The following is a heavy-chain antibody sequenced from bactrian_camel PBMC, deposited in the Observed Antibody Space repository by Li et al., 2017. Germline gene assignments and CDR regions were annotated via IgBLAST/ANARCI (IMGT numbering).Heavy chain of an antibody. V-gene: IGHV3S31*01. CDR3: ARGRSISGSWAAFDY. Sequence: VQLVESGGGLVQPGGSLRLSCAASGFTFSSYAMTWVRQAPGKGLEWVSAIGTVESYTYYSDSVKGRFTISFDNAKKTLYLQLNSLKTDDTAMYFCARGRSISGSWAAFDYWGQGTQVTVS. CDR2: IGTVESYT. J-gene: IGHJ4*01. D-gene: IGHD2*01. CDR1: GFTFSSYA.